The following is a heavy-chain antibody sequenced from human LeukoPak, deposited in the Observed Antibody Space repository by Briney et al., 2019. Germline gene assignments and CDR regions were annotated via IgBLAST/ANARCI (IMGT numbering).Heavy chain of an antibody. Sequence: ASVKVSCKASGYTFSNFGISWVRQAPGQGLEWMGWINPNSGGTNYAQKFQGRVTMTRDTSISTAYMELSRLRSDDTAVYYCARDLGLRDSEDYWGQGTLVTVSS. D-gene: IGHD1-7*01. CDR3: ARDLGLRDSEDY. CDR1: GYTFSNFG. J-gene: IGHJ4*02. V-gene: IGHV1-2*02. CDR2: INPNSGGT.